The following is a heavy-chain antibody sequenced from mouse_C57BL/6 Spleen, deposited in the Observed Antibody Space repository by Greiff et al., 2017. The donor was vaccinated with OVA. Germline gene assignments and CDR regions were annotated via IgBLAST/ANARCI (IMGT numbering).Heavy chain of an antibody. Sequence: VHVQQSGPELVKPGASVKMSCKASGYTFTDYNMHWVKQSHGKSIEWIGYINPNNGGTSYNQKFKGKATLTVNKSSSTAYMELRSLTSEDSAVYYCAREDYGSSYVGDYWGQGTTLTVSS. CDR1: GYTFTDYN. CDR2: INPNNGGT. CDR3: AREDYGSSYVGDY. D-gene: IGHD1-1*01. J-gene: IGHJ2*01. V-gene: IGHV1-22*01.